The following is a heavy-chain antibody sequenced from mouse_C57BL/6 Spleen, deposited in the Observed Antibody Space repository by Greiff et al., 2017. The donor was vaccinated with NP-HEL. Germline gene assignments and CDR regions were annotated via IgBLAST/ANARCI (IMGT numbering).Heavy chain of an antibody. CDR2: ISSGGDYI. V-gene: IGHV5-9-1*02. J-gene: IGHJ1*03. D-gene: IGHD1-1*01. Sequence: VQLVESGEGLVKPGGSLKLSCAASGFTFSSYAMSWVRQTPEKRLEWVAYISSGGDYIYYADTVKGRFTISRDNARNTLYLQMSSLKSEDTAMYYCTRYYGSTWYFDVWGTGTTVTVSS. CDR1: GFTFSSYA. CDR3: TRYYGSTWYFDV.